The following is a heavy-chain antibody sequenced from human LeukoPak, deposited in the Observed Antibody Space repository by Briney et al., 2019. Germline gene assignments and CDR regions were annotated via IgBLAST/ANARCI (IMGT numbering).Heavy chain of an antibody. CDR1: GGTFSSYA. CDR3: ARDMYSSGWSGHYFDY. D-gene: IGHD6-19*01. Sequence: ASVKVSCKASGGTFSSYAISWVRQAPGQGLGWMGGIIPIFGTANYAQKFQGRVTITADESTSTAYMELSSLRSEDTAVYYCARDMYSSGWSGHYFDYWGQGTLVTVSS. J-gene: IGHJ4*02. CDR2: IIPIFGTA. V-gene: IGHV1-69*13.